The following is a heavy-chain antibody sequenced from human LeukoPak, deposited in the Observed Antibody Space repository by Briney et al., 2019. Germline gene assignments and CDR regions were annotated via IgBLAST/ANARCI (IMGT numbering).Heavy chain of an antibody. V-gene: IGHV4-34*01. CDR2: INNSGST. D-gene: IGHD3-22*01. CDR3: ARGIKGITMIVVVSGRFDY. J-gene: IGHJ4*02. CDR1: GGSFSGYY. Sequence: SETLSLTCAVYGGSFSGYYWSRIRQPPGKGLEWIGEINNSGSTNYNPSLKSRVTISVDTSKNQFSLKLSSVTAADTAVYYCARGIKGITMIVVVSGRFDYWGQGTLVTVSS.